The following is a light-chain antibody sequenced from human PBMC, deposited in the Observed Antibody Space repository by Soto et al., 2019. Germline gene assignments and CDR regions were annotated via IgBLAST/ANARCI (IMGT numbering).Light chain of an antibody. J-gene: IGKJ4*01. CDR3: QQYYSTPLT. Sequence: DIVMTQSPDSLAVSLGERATINCKSSQSVLYSSNNENYLAWYQQKPGQPPKLLIYWASTRESGVPDRFSGSGSGTDFTLTISSLQAEEVAVYYCQQYYSTPLTFGGGTKVEIK. CDR1: QSVLYSSNNENY. V-gene: IGKV4-1*01. CDR2: WAS.